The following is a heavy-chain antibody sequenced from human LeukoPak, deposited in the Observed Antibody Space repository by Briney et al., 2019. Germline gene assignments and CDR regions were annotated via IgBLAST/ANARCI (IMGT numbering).Heavy chain of an antibody. Sequence: GASVKVSCKASGYTFTSYGISWVRQAPGQGLEWMGWISAYNGNTNYAQKLQGRVTMTTDTSTSTAYMELRSLRSEDTAVYYCARDDDSSGYDPAGAFDIWGQGTLVTVSS. D-gene: IGHD3-22*01. CDR3: ARDDDSSGYDPAGAFDI. CDR1: GYTFTSYG. CDR2: ISAYNGNT. J-gene: IGHJ3*02. V-gene: IGHV1-18*01.